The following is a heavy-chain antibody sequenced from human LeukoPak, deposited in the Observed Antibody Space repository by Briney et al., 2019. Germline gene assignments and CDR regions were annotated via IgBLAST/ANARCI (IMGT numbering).Heavy chain of an antibody. CDR1: GFTFSSNW. CDR3: AMDIEAAGLFFDY. D-gene: IGHD6-13*01. CDR2: IKQDGSEK. J-gene: IGHJ4*02. Sequence: GVTVTLSCAASGFTFSSNWKSRLRQAPGRGREGGTNIKQDGSEKNYVDSVKGRLASSRDNATNSLYLQKMSWRTKDTAVYYVAMDIEAAGLFFDYWGRGTLVTVSS. V-gene: IGHV3-7*04.